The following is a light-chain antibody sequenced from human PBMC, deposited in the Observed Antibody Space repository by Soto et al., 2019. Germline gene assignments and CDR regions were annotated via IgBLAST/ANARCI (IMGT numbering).Light chain of an antibody. CDR2: TDY. V-gene: IGLV1-44*01. CDR1: NSNIGTYT. Sequence: QSVLTQPPSASGTPGQRVIISCSGSNSNIGTYTVNWYQQLPGTAPKLLIYTDYQRPSGVPDRFSGSRSGTSASLAISGLQSEDEADYYCASWDDRLSGGVFGGGTQLTVL. CDR3: ASWDDRLSGGV. J-gene: IGLJ3*02.